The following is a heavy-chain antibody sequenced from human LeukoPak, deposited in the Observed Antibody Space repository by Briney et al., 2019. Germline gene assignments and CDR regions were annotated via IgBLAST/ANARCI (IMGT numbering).Heavy chain of an antibody. CDR2: IHTSGIT. J-gene: IGHJ4*02. CDR1: GGSITSYY. Sequence: SETLSLTCTVSGGSITSYYWSWIRQPAGKGLEWIGRIHTSGITNYNPSLKSQVTMSGDTSKNEFSLKLSSVTAADTAVYYCARDRYYYDTSGYYYILDYWGQGTLVTVSS. D-gene: IGHD3-22*01. CDR3: ARDRYYYDTSGYYYILDY. V-gene: IGHV4-4*07.